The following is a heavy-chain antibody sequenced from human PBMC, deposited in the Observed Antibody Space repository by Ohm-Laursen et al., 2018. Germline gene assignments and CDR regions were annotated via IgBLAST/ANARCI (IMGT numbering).Heavy chain of an antibody. CDR1: GFTFGDYA. D-gene: IGHD6-19*01. V-gene: IGHV3-49*03. J-gene: IGHJ4*02. CDR3: TTLPSFAVAEFDY. Sequence: SLRLSCTASGFTFGDYAMSWFRQAPGKGLEWVGFIRSKAYGGTTEYAASVKGRFTISRDDSKSIAYLQMNSLKTEDTAVYYCTTLPSFAVAEFDYWGQGTLVTVSS. CDR2: IRSKAYGGTT.